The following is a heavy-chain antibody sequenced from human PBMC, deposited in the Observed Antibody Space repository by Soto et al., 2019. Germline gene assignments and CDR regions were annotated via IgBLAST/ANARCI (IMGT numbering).Heavy chain of an antibody. CDR1: GDSISSGGYS. CDR3: ARAHYGPSGYYFDS. V-gene: IGHV4-30-2*01. J-gene: IGHJ4*02. D-gene: IGHD3-22*01. CDR2: IYHTGST. Sequence: QVQLQESGSGLVKTSQTLSLTCTVSGDSISSGGYSWSWIRQPPRQDLEWIGYIYHTGSTSYSPSLKSRVTMSVDKSKNQFSLSLNSVTAADTAIYYCARAHYGPSGYYFDSWGQGALFTVSS.